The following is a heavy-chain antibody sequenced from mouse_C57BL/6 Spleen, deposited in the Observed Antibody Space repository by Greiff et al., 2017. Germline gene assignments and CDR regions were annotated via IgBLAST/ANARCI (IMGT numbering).Heavy chain of an antibody. J-gene: IGHJ2*01. CDR1: GYAFSSYW. D-gene: IGHD1-1*01. V-gene: IGHV1-80*01. Sequence: QVQLQQSGAELVKPGASVKISCKASGYAFSSYWMNWVKQRPGKGLEWIGQIYPGDGDTNYNGKFKGKDTLTADKSSSTAYMQLSSLTSEESAVYFCARAITTVVASDYCGQDTTLTVSS. CDR3: ARAITTVVASDY. CDR2: IYPGDGDT.